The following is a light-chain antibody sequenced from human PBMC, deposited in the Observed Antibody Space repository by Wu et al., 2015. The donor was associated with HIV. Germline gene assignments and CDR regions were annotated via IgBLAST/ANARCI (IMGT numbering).Light chain of an antibody. V-gene: IGKV1-12*01. J-gene: IGKJ2*01. CDR1: QDISRW. CDR2: SAS. CDR3: QQANRFPVT. Sequence: DIQMTQSPSSVSASIGDRVTLTCRASQDISRWLAWYQQRPGEAPKLLIYSASTLQSGVPSRFSGSGSGTEFTLTISSLQPEDSAIYFCQQANRFPVTFGQGTKVEIK.